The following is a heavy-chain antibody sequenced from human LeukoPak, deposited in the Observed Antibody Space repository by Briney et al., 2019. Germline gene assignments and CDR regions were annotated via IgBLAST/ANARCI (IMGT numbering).Heavy chain of an antibody. CDR2: IDHSGST. CDR1: GGSFSGYY. V-gene: IGHV4-34*01. D-gene: IGHD3-22*01. J-gene: IGHJ4*02. CDR3: ASSADSSGYYANFDY. Sequence: SETLSLTCAVYGGSFSGYYWSWIRQPPGKGLEWIGEIDHSGSTNYNPSLKSRVTISVDRSKNQFSLKLSSVTAADTAVYYCASSADSSGYYANFDYWGQGTLVTVSS.